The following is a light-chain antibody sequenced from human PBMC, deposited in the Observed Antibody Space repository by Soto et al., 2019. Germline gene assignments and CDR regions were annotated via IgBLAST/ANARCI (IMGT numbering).Light chain of an antibody. J-gene: IGKJ2*01. CDR3: QQLSHYPYT. CDR1: QSLSNVF. CDR2: GAS. Sequence: DIVLTQSPGTLSLSPGEGATLSCRASQSLSNVFLAWYQQKPGQAPRLLIYGASRRATGIPDRFSGSGSGTDFTLTISRLEPEDFAVYFCQQLSHYPYTFGQGTKLEI. V-gene: IGKV3-20*01.